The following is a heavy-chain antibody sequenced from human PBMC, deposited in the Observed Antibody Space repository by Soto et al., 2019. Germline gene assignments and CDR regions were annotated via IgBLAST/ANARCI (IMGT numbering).Heavy chain of an antibody. Sequence: ASVKVSCKASGFTFTSSAVQWVRQARGQRLEWIGWIVVGSGNTNYAQKFQERVTITRDMSTSTAYMELSSLRSEDTAVYYCAADSGMYSGSYFDPPPFDYWGQGTLVTVSS. CDR2: IVVGSGNT. D-gene: IGHD1-26*01. CDR3: AADSGMYSGSYFDPPPFDY. J-gene: IGHJ4*02. CDR1: GFTFTSSA. V-gene: IGHV1-58*01.